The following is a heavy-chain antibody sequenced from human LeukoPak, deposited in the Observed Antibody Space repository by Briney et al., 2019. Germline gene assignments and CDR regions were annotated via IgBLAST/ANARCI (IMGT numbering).Heavy chain of an antibody. D-gene: IGHD3-3*01. Sequence: PGGSLRLSCVASGFSFDSYWMTWVRQAPGRGLEGVANINHEATEKYYVDSVKGRLTISRDHAKNTPYLQVNSLRAEDTAVSDCARGYYHFWTGYYSQNSRVLFDYWGQGTLVTVSS. J-gene: IGHJ4*02. V-gene: IGHV3-7*01. CDR3: ARGYYHFWTGYYSQNSRVLFDY. CDR1: GFSFDSYW. CDR2: INHEATEK.